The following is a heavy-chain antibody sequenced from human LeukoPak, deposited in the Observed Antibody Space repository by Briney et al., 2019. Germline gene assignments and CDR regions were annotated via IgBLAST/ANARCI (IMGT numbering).Heavy chain of an antibody. Sequence: GGSLRLSCAASGFTFSSYEMNWVRQAPGKGLEWVSSTSSSSSYIYYADSVKGRFTITRDNAKNSLYLQMNSLRAEDTAVYYCAREGGSYYMLYYFDYWGQGTLVTVSS. CDR1: GFTFSSYE. V-gene: IGHV3-21*01. CDR3: AREGGSYYMLYYFDY. D-gene: IGHD1-26*01. CDR2: TSSSSSYI. J-gene: IGHJ4*02.